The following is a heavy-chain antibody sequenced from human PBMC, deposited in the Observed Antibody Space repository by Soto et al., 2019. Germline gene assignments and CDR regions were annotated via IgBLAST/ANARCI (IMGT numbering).Heavy chain of an antibody. D-gene: IGHD2-15*01. CDR3: AKRRGAGGHFDY. Sequence: DVQLLESGGGLVQPEGSLRLSCAASGFTFSSYAMGWVRQGPGKGLEWVAVVSIGGSTHYADSVRGRFTISRDNSKNTLSLQMNSLTAEDTAVYFVAKRRGAGGHFDYWGQGALVTVS. V-gene: IGHV3-23*01. CDR2: VSIGGST. CDR1: GFTFSSYA. J-gene: IGHJ4*02.